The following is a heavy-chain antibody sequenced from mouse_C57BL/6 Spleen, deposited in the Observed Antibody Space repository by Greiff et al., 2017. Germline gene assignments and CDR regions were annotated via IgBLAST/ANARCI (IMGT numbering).Heavy chain of an antibody. CDR2: IDPSDSYT. Sequence: QVQLQQPGAELVMPGASVKLSCKASGYTFTSYWMHWVKQRPGQGLEWIGEIDPSDSYTNYNQKFKGKSTLTVDKSSSTAYMQLRSLTSEDSAVYYCARNRERGYYCDYWGQGTTLTVSS. V-gene: IGHV1-69*01. CDR3: ARNRERGYYCDY. J-gene: IGHJ2*01. CDR1: GYTFTSYW.